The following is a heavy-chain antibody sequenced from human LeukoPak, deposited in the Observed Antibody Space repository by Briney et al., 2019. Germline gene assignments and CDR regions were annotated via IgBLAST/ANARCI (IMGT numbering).Heavy chain of an antibody. V-gene: IGHV4-30-2*01. CDR2: IYHSGST. D-gene: IGHD1-26*01. J-gene: IGHJ4*02. Sequence: ASQTLSLTCTVSGGSISSGGYYWSWIRQPPGKGLEWIGYIYHSGSTYYNPSLKSRVTISVDRSKNQFSLKLSSVTAADTAVYYCAGGYGIVGAHYWGQGTLVTVSS. CDR3: AGGYGIVGAHY. CDR1: GGSISSGGYY.